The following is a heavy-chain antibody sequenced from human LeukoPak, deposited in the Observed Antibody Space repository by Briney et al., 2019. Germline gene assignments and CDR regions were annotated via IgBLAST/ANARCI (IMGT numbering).Heavy chain of an antibody. D-gene: IGHD3-9*01. CDR3: ATEKILRYFGWLPIDYFDY. CDR1: GYAFTGYY. V-gene: IGHV1-2*02. J-gene: IGHJ4*02. CDR2: INPNSGGT. Sequence: ASVKVSCKASGYAFTGYYMHWVRQAPGQGLEWMGWINPNSGGTNYAQKFQARVTMTRDTSISTAYMELSRPRSDDTAVYYCATEKILRYFGWLPIDYFDYWGQGTLVTVSS.